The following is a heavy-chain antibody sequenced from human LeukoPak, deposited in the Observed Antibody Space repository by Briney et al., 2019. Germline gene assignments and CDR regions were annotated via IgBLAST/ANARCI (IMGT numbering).Heavy chain of an antibody. CDR2: IYYSGST. V-gene: IGHV4-59*01. Sequence: SETLSLTCTVSGGSISSYYRSWIRQPPGKGLEWIGYIYYSGSTNYNPSLKSRVTISVDTSKNQFSLKLSSVTAADTAVYYCARSGFYGDYTFYYWGQGTLVTVSS. CDR3: ARSGFYGDYTFYY. J-gene: IGHJ4*02. D-gene: IGHD4-17*01. CDR1: GGSISSYY.